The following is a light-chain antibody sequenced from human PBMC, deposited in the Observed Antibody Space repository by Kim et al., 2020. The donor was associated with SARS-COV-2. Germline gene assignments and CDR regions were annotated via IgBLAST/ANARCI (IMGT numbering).Light chain of an antibody. Sequence: SYELTQPPSVSVSPGQTASITCSGDKLGNKYACWYQQKPGQSPVLVIYQDSKRPSGIPERFSGSNSGNTATLTISGTQAMDEADYYCQAWDYSTVVFGGG. V-gene: IGLV3-1*01. CDR2: QDS. CDR1: KLGNKY. J-gene: IGLJ2*01. CDR3: QAWDYSTVV.